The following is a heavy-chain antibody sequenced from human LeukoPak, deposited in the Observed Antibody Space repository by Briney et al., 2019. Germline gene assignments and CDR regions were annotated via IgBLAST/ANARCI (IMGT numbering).Heavy chain of an antibody. D-gene: IGHD3-22*01. CDR1: GGSINSGGYY. J-gene: IGHJ4*02. V-gene: IGHV4-30-2*01. CDR3: ARRHYDSSGYSTNTFDY. CDR2: IYHSGST. Sequence: SQTLSLTCTVSGGSINSGGYYWSWIRQPPGKGLEWIGYIYHSGSTYYNPSLKSRVTISVDRSKNQFSLRLSSVTAPDTAVYYCARRHYDSSGYSTNTFDYWGQGTLVTVSS.